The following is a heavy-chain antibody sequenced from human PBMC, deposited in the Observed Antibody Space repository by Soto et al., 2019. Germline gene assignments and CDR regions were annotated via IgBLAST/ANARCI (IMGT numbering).Heavy chain of an antibody. V-gene: IGHV3-7*01. CDR1: GFTFSSYW. Sequence: GGSLRLSCAASGFTFSSYWMSWVRQAPGKGLEWVANIKQDGSEKYYVDSVKGRFTISRDNAKNSLYLQMNSLGAEDTAVYYCERIVYSSGCYPRWFDPWGQVTLVTVSS. CDR2: IKQDGSEK. D-gene: IGHD6-19*01. J-gene: IGHJ5*02. CDR3: ERIVYSSGCYPRWFDP.